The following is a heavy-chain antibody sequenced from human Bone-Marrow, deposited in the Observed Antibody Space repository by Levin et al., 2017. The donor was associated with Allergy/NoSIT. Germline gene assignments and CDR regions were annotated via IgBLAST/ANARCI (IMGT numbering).Heavy chain of an antibody. CDR3: ARERGGRVGGNWFDP. Sequence: GGSLRLSCAASGFTFSSYAMHWVRQAPGKGLEWVAVISYDGSYKYYADSVKGRFTISRDNSKNTLYLQMNSLRAEDTAVYYCARERGGRVGGNWFDPWGQGTLVTVSS. D-gene: IGHD2-15*01. V-gene: IGHV3-30-3*01. CDR2: ISYDGSYK. CDR1: GFTFSSYA. J-gene: IGHJ5*02.